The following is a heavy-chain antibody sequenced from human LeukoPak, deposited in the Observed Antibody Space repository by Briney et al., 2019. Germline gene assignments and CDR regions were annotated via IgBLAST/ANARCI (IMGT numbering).Heavy chain of an antibody. V-gene: IGHV4-59*01. CDR2: IYYSGST. D-gene: IGHD1-1*01. CDR3: ARVPDERPRYYYYMDV. CDR1: GGSISSYY. Sequence: ETLSLTCTVSGGSISSYYWSWIRQPPGKGLEWIGYIYYSGSTNYNPSLKSRVTISVDTSKNQFSLKLSSVTAADTAVYYGARVPDERPRYYYYMDVWGKGTTVTVSS. J-gene: IGHJ6*03.